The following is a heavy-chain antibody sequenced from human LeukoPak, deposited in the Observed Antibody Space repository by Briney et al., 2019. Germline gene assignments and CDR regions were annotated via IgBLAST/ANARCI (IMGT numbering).Heavy chain of an antibody. D-gene: IGHD4-17*01. Sequence: SETLSLTCTVSGGSISSYYWCWIRQPPGKGLEWIGYIYYSGNTNYNPSLKSRVTISVDTSKNQFSLKLSSVTAADTAVYYCARRCPTTVTTAWYYYYYMEVWGKGTTVTVSS. CDR3: ARRCPTTVTTAWYYYYYMEV. J-gene: IGHJ6*03. V-gene: IGHV4-59*12. CDR2: IYYSGNT. CDR1: GGSISSYY.